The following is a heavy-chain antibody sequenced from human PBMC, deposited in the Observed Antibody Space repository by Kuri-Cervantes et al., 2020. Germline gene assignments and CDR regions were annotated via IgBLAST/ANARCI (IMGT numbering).Heavy chain of an antibody. CDR2: ISSSSSYI. CDR1: GFTFSSYS. D-gene: IGHD3-10*01. J-gene: IGHJ6*02. CDR3: ARDYDPMILWFGESYYYYGMDV. Sequence: GGPLRLSCAASGFTFSSYSMNWVRQAPGKGLEWVSSISSSSSYIYYADSVKGRFTISRDNAKNSLYLQMNSLRAEDTAVYYCARDYDPMILWFGESYYYYGMDVWGQGTTVTVSS. V-gene: IGHV3-21*01.